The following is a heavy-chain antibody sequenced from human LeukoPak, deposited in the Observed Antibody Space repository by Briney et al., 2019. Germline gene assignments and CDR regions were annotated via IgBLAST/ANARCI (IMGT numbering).Heavy chain of an antibody. Sequence: GGSLRLSCAASGFTFSSYAMSWVRQAPGKGLEWVSAISGSGGSTYYADSVKGRFTISRDNSKNTLYLQMNSLRAEDTAVYYCAKGTRVTIFGVAIKTKSGRYYGMDVWGQGTTVTVSS. V-gene: IGHV3-23*01. D-gene: IGHD3-3*01. CDR2: ISGSGGST. CDR3: AKGTRVTIFGVAIKTKSGRYYGMDV. J-gene: IGHJ6*02. CDR1: GFTFSSYA.